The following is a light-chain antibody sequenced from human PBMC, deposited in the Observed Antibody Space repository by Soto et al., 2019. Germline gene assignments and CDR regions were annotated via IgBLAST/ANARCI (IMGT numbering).Light chain of an antibody. CDR2: AAS. CDR1: QAISSS. CDR3: QQDGSLPYT. V-gene: IGKV1-12*01. Sequence: DIQMTQLPSTVSASVGDRVTITCRARQAISSSLGWYQHKPGKAPSLLNSAASSLQSGVPSSFSGSGPGTDFTLAISSLQPGDFATYYCQQDGSLPYTFGQGTKVEI. J-gene: IGKJ2*01.